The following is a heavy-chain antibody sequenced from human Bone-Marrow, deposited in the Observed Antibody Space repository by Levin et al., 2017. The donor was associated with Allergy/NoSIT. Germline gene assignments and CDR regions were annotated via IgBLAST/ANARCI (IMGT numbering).Heavy chain of an antibody. CDR2: ISYDGDFI. CDR1: GFSFRSYG. V-gene: IGHV3-30*18. Sequence: HPGGSLRLSCAASGFSFRSYGMHWVRQAPGKGLEWVGLISYDGDFIFYGGSVKGRFTISRDNSNNTLFLQMDSLRAEDTAIYYCAKSPTLTGYYEWFDPWGQGTLVTVSS. D-gene: IGHD3-9*01. CDR3: AKSPTLTGYYEWFDP. J-gene: IGHJ5*02.